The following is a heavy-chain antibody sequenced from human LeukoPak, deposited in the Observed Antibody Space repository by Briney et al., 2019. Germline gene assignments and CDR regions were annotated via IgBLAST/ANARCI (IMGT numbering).Heavy chain of an antibody. CDR3: ARRLTQYDCFDP. CDR2: TYYRSTWYN. Sequence: SQTLSLTCAISGDSVSSNSATWNWIRQSPSRGLEWLGRTYYRSTWYNDYAVSVRGRITVNPDTSKNQFSLHLNSVTPEDTAVYYCARRLTQYDCFDPWGQGVLVTVSS. V-gene: IGHV6-1*01. J-gene: IGHJ5*02. CDR1: GDSVSSNSAT. D-gene: IGHD2-2*01.